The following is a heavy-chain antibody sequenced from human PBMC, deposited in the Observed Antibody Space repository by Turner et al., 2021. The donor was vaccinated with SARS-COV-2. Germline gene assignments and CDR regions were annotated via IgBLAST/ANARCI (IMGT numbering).Heavy chain of an antibody. CDR3: AGSGGWLLDL. J-gene: IGHJ4*02. D-gene: IGHD6-19*01. Sequence: EVQLVKTGGDLVQPGGSLRLSCAASGFTLSNYWMSWVRQAPGKGLEWVANIRQDGSEKEYVDSVKGRFTISRDNAKNSLYLQMNSLRVEDTAVYYCAGSGGWLLDLWGQGTLVTVSS. CDR2: IRQDGSEK. CDR1: GFTLSNYW. V-gene: IGHV3-7*03.